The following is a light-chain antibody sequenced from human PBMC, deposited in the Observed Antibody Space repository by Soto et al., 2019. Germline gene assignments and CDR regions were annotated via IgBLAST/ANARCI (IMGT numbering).Light chain of an antibody. CDR2: GAS. CDR1: QSVYTNY. J-gene: IGKJ2*01. V-gene: IGKV3-20*01. CDR3: QHYGSSPPLYT. Sequence: DIVLTQSPGTLSLSPGERATLSCRASQSVYTNYLAWYQQKPGQAPRLLIYGASRRATGIPDRFSGSGSETDFTLTISRLEPEDFAVYYCQHYGSSPPLYTFGQGTKLEIK.